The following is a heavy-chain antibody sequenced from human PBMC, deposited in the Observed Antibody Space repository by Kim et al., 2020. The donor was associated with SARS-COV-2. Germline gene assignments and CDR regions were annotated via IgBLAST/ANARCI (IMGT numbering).Heavy chain of an antibody. CDR3: ARSSPYCSSTSCYYQAPDAFDI. D-gene: IGHD2-2*01. J-gene: IGHJ3*02. Sequence: SETLSLTCTVSGGSISSYYWSWIRQPPGKGLEWIGYIYYSGSNNYNPSLKSRVTISVDTSKNQFSLKLSSVTAADTAVYYCARSSPYCSSTSCYYQAPDAFDIWGQGTMVTVSS. CDR1: GGSISSYY. CDR2: IYYSGSN. V-gene: IGHV4-59*13.